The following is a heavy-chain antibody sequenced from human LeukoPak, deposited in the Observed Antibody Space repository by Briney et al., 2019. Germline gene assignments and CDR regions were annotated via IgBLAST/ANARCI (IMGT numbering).Heavy chain of an antibody. D-gene: IGHD6-13*01. CDR1: GFTFSTHA. J-gene: IGHJ4*02. Sequence: PGGSLRLSCAASGFTFSTHAMSWVRQAPGKGLEWVLTISGNGGTTYYADSVKGRFTISRDNSKNTLYLQMNSLRVEDTAVYYCAKPPPDSSSWLFDYWGQGTLVTVSS. CDR3: AKPPPDSSSWLFDY. V-gene: IGHV3-23*01. CDR2: ISGNGGTT.